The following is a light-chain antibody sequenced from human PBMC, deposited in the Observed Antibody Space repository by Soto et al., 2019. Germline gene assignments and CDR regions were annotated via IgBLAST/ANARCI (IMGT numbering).Light chain of an antibody. J-gene: IGLJ1*01. Sequence: QSALTQPASVSGSPGQSITISCTGTSSDVGGYNYVSWYQQHPGKAPKLMIYEVSNRPSGVSNRFSGSKSGNTASLTISGRQAEEGADYYCSSYTSSSTLLGLGTGTKVTL. CDR3: SSYTSSSTLLG. V-gene: IGLV2-14*01. CDR1: SSDVGGYNY. CDR2: EVS.